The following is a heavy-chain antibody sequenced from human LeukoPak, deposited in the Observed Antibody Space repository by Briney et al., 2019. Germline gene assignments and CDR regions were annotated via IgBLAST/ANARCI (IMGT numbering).Heavy chain of an antibody. J-gene: IGHJ3*02. CDR2: INWNGGST. D-gene: IGHD1-26*01. V-gene: IGHV3-20*04. CDR1: AFTLDDYG. Sequence: GGSLRLSCAASAFTLDDYGMGWVRHAPGKGLEWVSGINWNGGSTGYADSVKGRFTISRDNAKNSLYMQMNSLRAEDTALYYCARDIGPHAFDIWGQGTMATVSS. CDR3: ARDIGPHAFDI.